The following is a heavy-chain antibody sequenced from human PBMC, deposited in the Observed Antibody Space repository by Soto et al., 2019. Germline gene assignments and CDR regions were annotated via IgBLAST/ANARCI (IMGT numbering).Heavy chain of an antibody. D-gene: IGHD6-6*01. Sequence: GGPMRHTCPANGVPFSSYARIWVRQAPGKGLEWVSALSGSGASTYYADSVKGRFTISRDNSKNTVYLQMNSLRAEDTAVYYCAKKEYQFFDYWGQGTLVTVSS. CDR2: LSGSGAST. J-gene: IGHJ4*02. CDR3: AKKEYQFFDY. CDR1: GVPFSSYA. V-gene: IGHV3-23*01.